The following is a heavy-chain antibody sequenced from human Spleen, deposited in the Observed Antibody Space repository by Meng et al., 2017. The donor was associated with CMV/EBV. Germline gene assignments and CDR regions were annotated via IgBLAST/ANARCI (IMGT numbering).Heavy chain of an antibody. J-gene: IGHJ4*02. D-gene: IGHD3-9*01. V-gene: IGHV1-69*06. Sequence: SVKVSCKASGGTFSSYAISWVRQAPGQGLEWMGGIIPIFGTANYAQKFQGRVTITADKSTSTAYMELSRLRSDDTAVYYCARDLTYYDILTGYYTRYYFDYWGQGTLVTVSS. CDR3: ARDLTYYDILTGYYTRYYFDY. CDR2: IIPIFGTA. CDR1: GGTFSSYA.